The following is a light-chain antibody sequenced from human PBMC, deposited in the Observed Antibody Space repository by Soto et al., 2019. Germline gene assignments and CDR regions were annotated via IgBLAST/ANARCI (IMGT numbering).Light chain of an antibody. CDR2: NAV. J-gene: IGKJ5*01. Sequence: EIVLTQSPATLSVSPGERATLSCRASQNIDNKLVWYQQKPGQAPSLLLSNAVTRAPGIPARFSGREFGTESTLTISSLQPEDFAIYYCQQYKSWWPITFGQGTRLE. V-gene: IGKV3-15*01. CDR3: QQYKSWWPIT. CDR1: QNIDNK.